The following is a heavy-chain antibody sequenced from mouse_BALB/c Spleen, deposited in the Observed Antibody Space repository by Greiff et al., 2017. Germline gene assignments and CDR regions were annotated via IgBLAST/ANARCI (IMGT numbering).Heavy chain of an antibody. J-gene: IGHJ1*01. D-gene: IGHD1-2*01. CDR2: IDPENGNT. Sequence: EVKLMESGPELVRPGASVKMSCKASGYTFTSYYMHWVKQRPEQGLEWIGWIDPENGNTIYDPKFQGKASITADTSSNTAYLQLSSLTSEDTAVYYCARRGFTTATDWYFDVWGAGTTVTVSS. V-gene: IGHV14-1*02. CDR1: GYTFTSYY. CDR3: ARRGFTTATDWYFDV.